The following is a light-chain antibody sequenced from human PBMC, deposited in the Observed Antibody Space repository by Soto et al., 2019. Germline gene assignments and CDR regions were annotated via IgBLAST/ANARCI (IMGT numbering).Light chain of an antibody. CDR1: KNDIGVYDF. V-gene: IGLV2-8*01. CDR3: SAYAGDSFV. Sequence: QSALSQPPSASGSPGQSVTISCTGTKNDIGVYDFVSWYQHHPGKAPRLIIYEVVQRPSGVPDRFSGSKSGNTASLTVSGLQAEDEADYYCSAYAGDSFVFGTGTKVTVL. J-gene: IGLJ1*01. CDR2: EVV.